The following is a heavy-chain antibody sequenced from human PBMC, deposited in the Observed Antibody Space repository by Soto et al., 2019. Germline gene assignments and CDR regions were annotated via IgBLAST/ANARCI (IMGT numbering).Heavy chain of an antibody. V-gene: IGHV3-64D*08. CDR3: VKSPADNYYDSRRYYFDY. Sequence: PGGSLRLSCSASGFTFSSYAMHWVRQAPGKGLEYVSAISSNGGSTYYADSVKGRFTISRDNSKNTLYLQMSSLRAEDTAVYYCVKSPADNYYDSRRYYFDYWGQGTLVTVSS. D-gene: IGHD3-22*01. CDR2: ISSNGGST. J-gene: IGHJ4*02. CDR1: GFTFSSYA.